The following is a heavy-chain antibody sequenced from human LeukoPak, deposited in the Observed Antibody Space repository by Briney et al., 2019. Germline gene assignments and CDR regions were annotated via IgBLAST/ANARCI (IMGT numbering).Heavy chain of an antibody. Sequence: PGGSLRLSCAASGFTFSDYYMSWIRQAPGKGLEWVSYISSSGSTIYYADSVKGRFTISRDNAKNSLYLQMNSLRAEDTAVYYCARDRTVGADTGAFDIWGQGTMVTVSS. V-gene: IGHV3-11*01. CDR3: ARDRTVGADTGAFDI. J-gene: IGHJ3*02. D-gene: IGHD1-26*01. CDR1: GFTFSDYY. CDR2: ISSSGSTI.